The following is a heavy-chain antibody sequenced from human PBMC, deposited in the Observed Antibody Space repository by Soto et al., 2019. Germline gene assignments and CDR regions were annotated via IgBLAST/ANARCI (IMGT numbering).Heavy chain of an antibody. V-gene: IGHV3-30*18. D-gene: IGHD1-1*01. J-gene: IGHJ4*02. CDR2: ISYDGSNK. CDR3: AKSSGYNYYFDY. Sequence: QVQLVESGGGVVQPGRSLRLSCAASGFTFSSYGMHWVRQAPGKGLEWVAVISYDGSNKYYADSVKGRFTISRDNSKNTPYLQMNSLRAEDTAVYYCAKSSGYNYYFDYWGQGTLVTVSS. CDR1: GFTFSSYG.